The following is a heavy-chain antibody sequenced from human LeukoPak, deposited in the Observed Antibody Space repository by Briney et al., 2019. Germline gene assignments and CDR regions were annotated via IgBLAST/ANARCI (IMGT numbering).Heavy chain of an antibody. J-gene: IGHJ6*02. Sequence: SETLSLTCTVSGGSIRSYYWSWIRQPPGKGLERIGYIYYSGSTNYNPSLKSRVTISVDTSKNQFSLKLSSVTAADTAVYYCARDPGLSTTVVTAGYYYYGMDVWGQGTTVTVSS. CDR2: IYYSGST. CDR1: GGSIRSYY. D-gene: IGHD4-23*01. V-gene: IGHV4-59*01. CDR3: ARDPGLSTTVVTAGYYYYGMDV.